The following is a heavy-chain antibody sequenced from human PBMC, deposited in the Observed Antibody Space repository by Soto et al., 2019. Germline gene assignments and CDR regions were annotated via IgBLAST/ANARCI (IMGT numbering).Heavy chain of an antibody. CDR2: VSASGSIT. Sequence: LRLSCAASGFTFSSYDMILVRQAPGKGLEGVSGVSASGSITSYADSAKGRFTICRDNAKNTMFLQMNSLRAEDTAVYFCAKGDCSGGRCYRGFDYWGQGTLVTVSS. V-gene: IGHV3-23*01. D-gene: IGHD2-15*01. J-gene: IGHJ4*02. CDR1: GFTFSSYD. CDR3: AKGDCSGGRCYRGFDY.